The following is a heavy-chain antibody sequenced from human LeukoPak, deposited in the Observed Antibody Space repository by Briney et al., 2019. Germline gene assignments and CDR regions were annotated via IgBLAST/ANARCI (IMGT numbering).Heavy chain of an antibody. CDR1: GGSISSSYYY. CDR3: ARGRNHYYYYGMDV. Sequence: SETLSLTCTVSGGSISSSYYYWGWIRQPPGKGLEWIGSIYYSGSTYYNPSLKSRVTISVDTSKNQFSLKLSSVTAADTAVYYCARGRNHYYYYGMDVWGQGTTVTVSS. J-gene: IGHJ6*02. CDR2: IYYSGST. V-gene: IGHV4-39*07.